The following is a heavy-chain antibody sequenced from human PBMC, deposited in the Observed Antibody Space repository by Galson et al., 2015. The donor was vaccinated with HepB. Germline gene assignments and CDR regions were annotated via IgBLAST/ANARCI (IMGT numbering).Heavy chain of an antibody. CDR1: GFTVSSNY. J-gene: IGHJ2*01. CDR2: IYSGGST. D-gene: IGHD3-10*01. Sequence: LRLSCAASGFTVSSNYMSWVRQAPGKGLEWVSVIYSGGSTYYADSVKGRFTISRDNSKNTLYLQMNSLRAEDTTVYYCARDTSGGGPKRRYWYFDLWGRGTLVTVSS. CDR3: ARDTSGGGPKRRYWYFDL. V-gene: IGHV3-66*01.